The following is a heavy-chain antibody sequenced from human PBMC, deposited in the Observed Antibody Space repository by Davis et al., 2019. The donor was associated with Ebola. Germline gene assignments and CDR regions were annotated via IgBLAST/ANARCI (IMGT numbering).Heavy chain of an antibody. V-gene: IGHV3-7*03. D-gene: IGHD6-13*01. CDR1: GFTFSRYW. CDR3: ARAPAEYSSSWYGFDKNFYYYYGMDV. Sequence: PGGSLRLSCAASGFTFSRYWMNWVRQAPGKGLEWVANIKQDGSEKYYVDSVKGRFTISRDNAKNSLYLQMNSLRAEDTAVYYYARAPAEYSSSWYGFDKNFYYYYGMDVWGQGTTVTVSS. CDR2: IKQDGSEK. J-gene: IGHJ6*02.